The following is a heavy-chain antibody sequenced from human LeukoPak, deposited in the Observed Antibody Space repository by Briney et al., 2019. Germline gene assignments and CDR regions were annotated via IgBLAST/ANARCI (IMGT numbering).Heavy chain of an antibody. CDR1: GGSISSYY. V-gene: IGHV4-59*01. CDR2: IYYRGST. D-gene: IGHD1/OR15-1a*01. Sequence: SETLSLTCTVSGGSISSYYWSWIRQPPGKGLEWIGYIYYRGSTNYNPSLKSRVTISVDTSKNQFSLELSSVTAADTAVYYCAREGQTNAFDIWGQGTMVTVSS. J-gene: IGHJ3*02. CDR3: AREGQTNAFDI.